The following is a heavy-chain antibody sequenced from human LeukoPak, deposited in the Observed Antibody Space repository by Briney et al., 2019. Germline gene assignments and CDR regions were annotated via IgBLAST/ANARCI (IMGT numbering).Heavy chain of an antibody. CDR1: GFTFSSYA. CDR3: AKDGPGEAIGY. V-gene: IGHV3-23*01. J-gene: IGHJ4*02. Sequence: GGSLRLSCAASGFTFSSYAMSWVRQAPGKGLEWVSAISGSVGSTYYADSVKGRFTISRDNSKNTLYLQMNSLRAAYTAVYYCAKDGPGEAIGYWGQGTLVTVSS. CDR2: ISGSVGST. D-gene: IGHD3-16*01.